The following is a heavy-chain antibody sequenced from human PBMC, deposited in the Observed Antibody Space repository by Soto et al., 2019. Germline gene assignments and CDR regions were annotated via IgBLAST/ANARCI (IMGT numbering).Heavy chain of an antibody. CDR2: INHSGST. Sequence: TLSLTCAVYGGSFSGYYWTWIRQPPGTGLEWIGEINHSGSTNYNPSLKSRVTISVDTSKNQFSLKLSSVTAADTAVYYCARGRIAATILRNWFDPWGQGTLVTVPS. D-gene: IGHD5-12*01. CDR1: GGSFSGYY. V-gene: IGHV4-34*01. CDR3: ARGRIAATILRNWFDP. J-gene: IGHJ5*02.